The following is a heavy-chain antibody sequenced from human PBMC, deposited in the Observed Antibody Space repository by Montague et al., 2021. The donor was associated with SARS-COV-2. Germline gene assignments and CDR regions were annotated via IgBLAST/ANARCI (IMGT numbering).Heavy chain of an antibody. V-gene: IGHV4-30-4*08. CDR1: GDSTSCAGYY. J-gene: IGHJ4*02. CDR2: IYYTGTT. CDR3: ARRGETFHNCFDY. Sequence: TLSLTCSVSGDSTSCAGYYWSWIRQPPEKGLEWIALIYYTGTTYSNPSLESRVTMSVDTPKKHFSLNLSSVTAADTAIYYCARRGETFHNCFDYWGQGTPVTVSS.